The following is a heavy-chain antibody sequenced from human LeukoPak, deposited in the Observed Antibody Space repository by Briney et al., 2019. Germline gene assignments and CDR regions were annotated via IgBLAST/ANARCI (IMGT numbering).Heavy chain of an antibody. CDR1: GGSVSDYY. D-gene: IGHD3-22*01. Sequence: SETLSLTCTISGGSVSDYYWSWIRQSPGKGLEWIGYIYHTGSTSYSPSLKSRVTISVDTSKNQFSLKLSSVTAADTAVYYCARVTYYYDSSGYFRHNWFDPWGQGTLVTVSS. V-gene: IGHV4-59*02. J-gene: IGHJ5*02. CDR3: ARVTYYYDSSGYFRHNWFDP. CDR2: IYHTGST.